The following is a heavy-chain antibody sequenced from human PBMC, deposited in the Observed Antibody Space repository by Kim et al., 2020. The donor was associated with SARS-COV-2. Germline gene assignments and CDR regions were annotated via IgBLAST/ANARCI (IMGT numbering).Heavy chain of an antibody. CDR2: IKCKTDGGTT. V-gene: IGHV3-15*01. Sequence: GGSLRLSCAASGFTFSNAWMSWVRQAPGKGLEWVGRIKCKTDGGTTDYAAPVKGRFTISRDDSKNTLYLQMNSLKTEDTAVYYCTTDPDYVWGSYRYTEGFDYWGQRTLVNVSS. D-gene: IGHD3-16*02. CDR1: GFTFSNAW. CDR3: TTDPDYVWGSYRYTEGFDY. J-gene: IGHJ4*02.